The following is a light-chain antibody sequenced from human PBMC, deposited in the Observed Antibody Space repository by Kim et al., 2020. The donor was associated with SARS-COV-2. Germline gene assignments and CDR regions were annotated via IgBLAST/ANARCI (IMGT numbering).Light chain of an antibody. CDR1: QSINTN. CDR3: QQSHSTPLLT. V-gene: IGKV1-39*01. CDR2: ATS. Sequence: ASVGDRVTIAWRASQSINTNLNWYQQKPGKAPNLLIYATSNVQSVVPSRFSGSGSGTDFTLTIGSLQAEDFATYYCQQSHSTPLLTFGGGTKLEI. J-gene: IGKJ4*01.